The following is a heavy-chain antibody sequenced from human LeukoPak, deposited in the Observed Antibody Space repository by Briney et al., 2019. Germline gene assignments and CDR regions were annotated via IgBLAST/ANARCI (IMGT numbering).Heavy chain of an antibody. V-gene: IGHV1-8*01. CDR1: GYTFTSYD. Sequence: EASVKVSCKASGYTFTSYDINWVRQATGQGLEWMGWMNPNSGNTGYAQKFQGRVTMTRNTSISTAYMELSSLRSEDTAVYYCAEGRYPYNWFDPWGQGTLVTVSS. J-gene: IGHJ5*02. CDR3: AEGRYPYNWFDP. CDR2: MNPNSGNT. D-gene: IGHD1-1*01.